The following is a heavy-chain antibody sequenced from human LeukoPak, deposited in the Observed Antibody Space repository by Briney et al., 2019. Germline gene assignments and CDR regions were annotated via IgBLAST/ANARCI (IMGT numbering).Heavy chain of an antibody. Sequence: GGSLRLSCSACGFTFSSYAMSWVRQAPGKGLEWVSAISGSGGSTYYADSVKGRFTISRDNSKNTLYLQMNSLRAEDTAVYYCAKPGEEDFWSGYHYFDYWGQGTLVTVSS. CDR2: ISGSGGST. D-gene: IGHD3-3*01. J-gene: IGHJ4*02. V-gene: IGHV3-23*01. CDR3: AKPGEEDFWSGYHYFDY. CDR1: GFTFSSYA.